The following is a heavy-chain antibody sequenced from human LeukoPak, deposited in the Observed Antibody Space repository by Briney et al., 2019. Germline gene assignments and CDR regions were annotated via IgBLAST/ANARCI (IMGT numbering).Heavy chain of an antibody. CDR3: ASGSIPGDAFDI. V-gene: IGHV1-46*01. J-gene: IGHJ3*02. Sequence: ASVKVSCKASGYTFTSYAMNWVRQAPGQGLEWMGIINPSGGSTSYAQKFQGRVTMTRDTSTSTVYMELSSLRSEDTAVYYCASGSIPGDAFDIWGQGTMVTVSS. D-gene: IGHD2-21*01. CDR1: GYTFTSYA. CDR2: INPSGGST.